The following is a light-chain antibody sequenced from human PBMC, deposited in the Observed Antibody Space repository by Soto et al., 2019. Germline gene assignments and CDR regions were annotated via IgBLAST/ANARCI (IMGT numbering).Light chain of an antibody. J-gene: IGLJ2*01. Sequence: SYELTQPPSVSVSPGQTARITYSGDALPKKFASWYQQKSGQAPLLVIYDDSRRPSGIPERFSGSSSGTVATLTVTEAQVEDEADYYCYSLDHSGNIMVFGGGTKLTVL. CDR1: ALPKKF. CDR2: DDS. V-gene: IGLV3-10*01. CDR3: YSLDHSGNIMV.